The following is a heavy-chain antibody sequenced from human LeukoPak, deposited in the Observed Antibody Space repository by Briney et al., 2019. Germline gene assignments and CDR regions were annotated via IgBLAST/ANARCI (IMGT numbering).Heavy chain of an antibody. CDR1: GFTFSAFA. D-gene: IGHD5-12*01. V-gene: IGHV3-30-3*01. J-gene: IGHJ3*02. CDR3: ARGTTDIVAEISDAFDI. CDR2: ISYDASNK. Sequence: GGSLRLSCAASGFTFSAFAMHWARQAPGKGLEWVAAISYDASNKYYAVSVRGRFTISRDNSRNKLFLQMNSLRADDTAVYYCARGTTDIVAEISDAFDIWGQGTVVTASS.